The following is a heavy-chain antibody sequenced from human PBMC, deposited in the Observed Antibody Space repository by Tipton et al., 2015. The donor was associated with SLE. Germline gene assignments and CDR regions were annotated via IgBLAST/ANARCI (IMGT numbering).Heavy chain of an antibody. D-gene: IGHD5-18*01. CDR3: AKGYGMGNYYYMDV. V-gene: IGHV4-61*02. Sequence: TLSLTCTVSGGSFGSGGYYWTWVRQSAGKGLEFIGRIYTSGSTNYNPSLKSRVTISMDTSKNQVPLRLNSVTAADTAVYYCAKGYGMGNYYYMDVWGKVTSVIVSS. CDR1: GGSFGSGGYY. CDR2: IYTSGST. J-gene: IGHJ6*03.